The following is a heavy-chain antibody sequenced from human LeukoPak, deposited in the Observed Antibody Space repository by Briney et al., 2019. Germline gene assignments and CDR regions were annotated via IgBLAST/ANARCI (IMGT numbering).Heavy chain of an antibody. V-gene: IGHV3-30*18. Sequence: QTGGSLRLSCAASGFTFSSYGMHWVRQAPGKGLEWVAVISYDGSNKYYADSVKGRFTISRDNSKNTLFVQMNSLRAEDTAVYYCAKGLYSSGEYPDYWGQGTLVTVSS. CDR2: ISYDGSNK. D-gene: IGHD6-19*01. CDR1: GFTFSSYG. J-gene: IGHJ4*02. CDR3: AKGLYSSGEYPDY.